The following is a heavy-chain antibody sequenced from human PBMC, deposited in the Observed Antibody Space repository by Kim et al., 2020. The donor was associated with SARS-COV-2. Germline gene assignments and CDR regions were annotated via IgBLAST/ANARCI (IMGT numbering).Heavy chain of an antibody. Sequence: SETLSLTCAVYGGSFSGYYWSWIRQPPGKGLEWIGEINHSGSTNYNPSLKSRVTISVDTSKSQFSLKLSSVTAADTAVYYCASRIAAAGTGMDVWGQGTTVTVSS. CDR3: ASRIAAAGTGMDV. CDR2: INHSGST. V-gene: IGHV4-34*01. J-gene: IGHJ6*02. CDR1: GGSFSGYY. D-gene: IGHD6-13*01.